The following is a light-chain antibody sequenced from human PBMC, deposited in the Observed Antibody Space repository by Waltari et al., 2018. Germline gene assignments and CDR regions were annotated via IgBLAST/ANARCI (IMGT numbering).Light chain of an antibody. CDR2: GVS. V-gene: IGKV3D-15*01. J-gene: IGKJ4*01. CDR1: QSVRSN. Sequence: IKQSPATLSVSPGERATLSCRASQSVRSNYLAWDQQKPGQVPRLLIYGVSTRATGIPDRFSGSGSGTDFTLTISSPQSEDFAVYYCQHYTNWPLTFGGGTKVEIK. CDR3: QHYTNWPLT.